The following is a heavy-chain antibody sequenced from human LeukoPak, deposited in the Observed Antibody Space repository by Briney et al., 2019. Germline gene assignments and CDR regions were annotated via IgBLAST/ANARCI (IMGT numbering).Heavy chain of an antibody. J-gene: IGHJ4*02. Sequence: ASVKVSCKASGYTFTSYDINWVRQATGQGLEWMGWMNPNSGNTGYAQKFQGRVTMTRNTSISTAYMELSSLRSEDTAVYYCVRDYYDSSGYYYVRYFDYWGQGTLVTVSS. CDR1: GYTFTSYD. V-gene: IGHV1-8*01. CDR2: MNPNSGNT. D-gene: IGHD3-22*01. CDR3: VRDYYDSSGYYYVRYFDY.